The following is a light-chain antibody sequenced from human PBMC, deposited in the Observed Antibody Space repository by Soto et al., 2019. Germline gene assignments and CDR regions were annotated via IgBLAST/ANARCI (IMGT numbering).Light chain of an antibody. Sequence: QPVLTHSPSASASLGASVKLTCTLSSGHSSYAVAWHQQRPEKGPRYLMKLNSDGSHSKGDGIPDRFSGSSSGAARYLTISSLQSEDEADYYCQTWGTGIQVFGGGTKLTVL. CDR1: SGHSSYA. V-gene: IGLV4-69*01. CDR2: LNSDGSH. J-gene: IGLJ2*01. CDR3: QTWGTGIQV.